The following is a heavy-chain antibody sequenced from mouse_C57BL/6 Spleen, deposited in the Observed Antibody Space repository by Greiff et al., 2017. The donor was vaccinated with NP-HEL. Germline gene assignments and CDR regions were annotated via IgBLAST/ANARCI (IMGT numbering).Heavy chain of an antibody. V-gene: IGHV1-82*01. CDR2: IYPGDGDT. J-gene: IGHJ4*01. CDR3: ARGIYFYAMDY. CDR1: GYAFSSSW. D-gene: IGHD1-1*01. Sequence: QVQLQQSGPELVKPGASVTISCKASGYAFSSSWMNWVKQRPGKGLEWIGRIYPGDGDTNYNGKFKGKATLTADKSSSTAYMQISSLTSEDSAVYCCARGIYFYAMDYWGQGTSVTVSS.